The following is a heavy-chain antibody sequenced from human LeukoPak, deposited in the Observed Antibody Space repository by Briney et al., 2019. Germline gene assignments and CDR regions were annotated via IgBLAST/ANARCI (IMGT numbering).Heavy chain of an antibody. CDR1: GFTFSSYS. J-gene: IGHJ4*02. V-gene: IGHV3-21*01. D-gene: IGHD3-22*01. CDR3: AASSSGYYFGDY. CDR2: ISSSSSYI. Sequence: GGSLRLSCAASGFTFSSYSMNWVRQAPGKGLEWVSSISSSSSYIYYADSVKGRFTISRDNAKNSLYLQMNSLRAEDTAVYYCAASSSGYYFGDYWGQGTLVTVSS.